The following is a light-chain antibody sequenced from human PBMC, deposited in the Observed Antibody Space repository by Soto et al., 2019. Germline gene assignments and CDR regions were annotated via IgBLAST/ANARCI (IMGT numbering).Light chain of an antibody. V-gene: IGKV3-15*01. J-gene: IGKJ4*01. CDR1: QSVSSN. Sequence: EIVMTQSPATLSVSPGERATLSCRASQSVSSNLAWYQQKPGQAPRLLIYGASTRATGIPARCSGSGSGTEFTLTISSLQSEDFAVYYWQQYNNWPPLTFGGGTKVEIK. CDR2: GAS. CDR3: QQYNNWPPLT.